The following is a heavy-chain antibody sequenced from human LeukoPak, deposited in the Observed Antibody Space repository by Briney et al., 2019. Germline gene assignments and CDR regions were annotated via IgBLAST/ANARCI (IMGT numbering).Heavy chain of an antibody. CDR3: ARGIAARPWDYFDY. CDR1: GGSLSAYY. CDR2: INHGGST. Sequence: SDTLSLTCAVYGGSLSAYYWTWIRQPPGKGLEGIGEINHGGSTNYNPSLKSRVTISVDTSKNQFSLKLSSVSAADTAVYYCARGIAARPWDYFDYWGQGTLVTVSS. V-gene: IGHV4-34*01. D-gene: IGHD6-6*01. J-gene: IGHJ4*02.